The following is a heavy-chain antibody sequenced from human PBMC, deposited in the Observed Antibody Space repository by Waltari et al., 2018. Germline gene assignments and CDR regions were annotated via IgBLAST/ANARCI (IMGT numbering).Heavy chain of an antibody. J-gene: IGHJ4*02. CDR1: GGTFRSYA. CDR3: ARGIRGTIFGVVALDY. D-gene: IGHD3-3*01. CDR2: IIPIFGTA. Sequence: QVQLVQSGAEVTKPGSSVKVSCQASGGTFRSYAISWVRQAPGQGLEWMGGIIPIFGTANYAQKFQGRVTITADKSTSTAYMELSSLRSEDTAVYYCARGIRGTIFGVVALDYWGQGTLVTVSS. V-gene: IGHV1-69*14.